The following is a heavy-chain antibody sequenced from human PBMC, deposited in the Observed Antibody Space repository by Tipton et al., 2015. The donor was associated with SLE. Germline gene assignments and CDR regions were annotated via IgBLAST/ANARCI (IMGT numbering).Heavy chain of an antibody. CDR3: AREHISSLRDAFEV. J-gene: IGHJ3*01. V-gene: IGHV4-59*01. D-gene: IGHD2-15*01. CDR1: GGSISRYY. CDR2: IHYTGST. Sequence: TLSLTCTVSGGSISRYYWSWIRQSPGKGLEWIGYIHYTGSTEYNPSLKSRVTISVDRSKNQLNLNLRSVTVVDTAMYYCAREHISSLRDAFEVWGQGTMVTVS.